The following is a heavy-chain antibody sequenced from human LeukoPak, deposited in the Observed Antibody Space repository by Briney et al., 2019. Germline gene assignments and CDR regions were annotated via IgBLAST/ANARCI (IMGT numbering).Heavy chain of an antibody. CDR3: ATAPITMVRGVITNFDY. J-gene: IGHJ4*02. V-gene: IGHV1-24*01. Sequence: GASVKVSFKVSRCPLTQLSMHWVRQAPAKGLEWMGGFDPEDGETIYAQKFQGRVTMTEDTSTDTAYMELSSLRSEDTAVYYCATAPITMVRGVITNFDYWGQGTLVTVSS. CDR1: RCPLTQLS. CDR2: FDPEDGET. D-gene: IGHD3-10*01.